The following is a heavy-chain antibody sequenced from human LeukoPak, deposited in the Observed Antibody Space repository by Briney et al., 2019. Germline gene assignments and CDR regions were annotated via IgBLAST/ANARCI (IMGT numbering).Heavy chain of an antibody. J-gene: IGHJ5*02. CDR3: ARDPQNTEYQLLETNWFDP. CDR2: IIPIFGTA. V-gene: IGHV1-69*13. CDR1: GGTFSSYA. D-gene: IGHD2-2*01. Sequence: ASVKVPCKASGGTFSSYAISWVRQAPGQGLEWMGGIIPIFGTANYAQKFQGRVTITADESTSTAYMELSSLRSEDTAVYYCARDPQNTEYQLLETNWFDPWGQGTLVTVSS.